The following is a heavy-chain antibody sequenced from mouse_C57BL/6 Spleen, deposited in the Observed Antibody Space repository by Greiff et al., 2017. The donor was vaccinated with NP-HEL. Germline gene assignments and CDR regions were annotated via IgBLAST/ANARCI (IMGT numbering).Heavy chain of an antibody. CDR1: GFTFSSYG. Sequence: VQLKESGGDLVKPGGSLKLSCAASGFTFSSYGMSWVRQTPDKRLEWVATISSGGSYTYYPDSVKGRFTISRDNAKNTLYLQMSSLKSEDTAMYYCARRENYDYENAMDYWGQGTSVTVSS. J-gene: IGHJ4*01. CDR2: ISSGGSYT. V-gene: IGHV5-6*01. CDR3: ARRENYDYENAMDY. D-gene: IGHD2-4*01.